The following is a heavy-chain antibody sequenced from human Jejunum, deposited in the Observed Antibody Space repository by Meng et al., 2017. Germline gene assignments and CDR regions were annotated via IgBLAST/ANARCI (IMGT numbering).Heavy chain of an antibody. J-gene: IGHJ4*02. CDR3: ARGSESIYSGSYS. CDR1: GFIFSDYP. CDR2: ISSDGGST. D-gene: IGHD1-26*01. Sequence: GGSLRLSCAASGFIFSDYPMHWVRQAPGKGLEYVSTISSDGGSTYYANSVKGRFSISRDNIKNMVYLQMGSLRAEDTAVYYCARGSESIYSGSYSWGQG. V-gene: IGHV3-64*01.